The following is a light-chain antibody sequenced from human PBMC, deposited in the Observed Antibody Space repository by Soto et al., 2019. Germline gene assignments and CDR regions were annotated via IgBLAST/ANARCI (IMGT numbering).Light chain of an antibody. CDR3: QQCYRPWT. CDR2: WAS. CDR1: QSVLYSSNNKHY. V-gene: IGKV4-1*01. Sequence: DIVVTKSPDSLAVSLGERATINSKSSQSVLYSSNNKHYLAWYQQKPGQPPKLLIYWASTRESGVPDRFSGSGSGTDFTLTISSLQAEDVAVYYCQQCYRPWTFGQGTKVEIK. J-gene: IGKJ1*01.